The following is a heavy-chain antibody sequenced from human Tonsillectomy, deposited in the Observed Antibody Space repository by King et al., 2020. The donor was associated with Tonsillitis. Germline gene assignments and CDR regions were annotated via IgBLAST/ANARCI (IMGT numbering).Heavy chain of an antibody. V-gene: IGHV3-30*01. Sequence: VQLVESGGGVVQPGRSLRLSCAASGFTFSSYAMHWVRQAPGKGLEWVAVISYDGSNKYYADSVKGQCTISRDNSKKKRFLQLNSLTTEDTAVYYCARGGVCSGGSCYLNYFDYWGQGTLVTVSS. CDR2: ISYDGSNK. J-gene: IGHJ4*02. D-gene: IGHD2-15*01. CDR3: ARGGVCSGGSCYLNYFDY. CDR1: GFTFSSYA.